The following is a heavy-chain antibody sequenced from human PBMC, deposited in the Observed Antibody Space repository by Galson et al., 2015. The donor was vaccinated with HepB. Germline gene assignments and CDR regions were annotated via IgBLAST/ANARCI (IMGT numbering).Heavy chain of an antibody. CDR3: ARGANRGASELDY. CDR1: GFTVSSNY. Sequence: LRLSCAASGFTVSSNYMSWVRQAPGKGLEWVSLIYSGGSTFYADSVKGRFTISRHTSKNTLYLQMNTLRAEDTAVYYCARGANRGASELDYWGQGTLVTVSS. CDR2: IYSGGST. D-gene: IGHD1-26*01. V-gene: IGHV3-53*04. J-gene: IGHJ4*02.